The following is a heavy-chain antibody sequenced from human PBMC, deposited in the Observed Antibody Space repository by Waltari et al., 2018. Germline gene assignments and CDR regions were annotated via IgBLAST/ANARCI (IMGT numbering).Heavy chain of an antibody. J-gene: IGHJ6*03. Sequence: EVRLVQSGAEVKKPXXTXKXXXXXSGYTFTDYYMXWXQQXPGKGLEWMGLVDPEDGETIYAEKFQGRVTITADTSTDTAYMXLSSLRSEDTXVYYCATXWSPPRTGTXXYYYMDVWGKGTTVTXSS. CDR3: ATXWSPPRTGTXXYYYMDV. V-gene: IGHV1-69-2*01. CDR2: VDPEDGET. D-gene: IGHD1-1*01. CDR1: GYTFTDYY.